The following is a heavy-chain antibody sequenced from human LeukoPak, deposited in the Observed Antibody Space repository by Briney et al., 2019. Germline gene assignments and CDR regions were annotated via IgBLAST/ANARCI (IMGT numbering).Heavy chain of an antibody. Sequence: SETLSLTCTVSGGSISSYYWSWIRQPPGKGLEWIGYIYYSGSTNYNPSLKSRVTISVDTSKNQFSLKLSSVTAADTAVYYCARWVGVWGNFPDTERRVDVWGQGTTVTVSS. V-gene: IGHV4-59*01. D-gene: IGHD3-16*01. CDR1: GGSISSYY. CDR3: ARWVGVWGNFPDTERRVDV. J-gene: IGHJ6*02. CDR2: IYYSGST.